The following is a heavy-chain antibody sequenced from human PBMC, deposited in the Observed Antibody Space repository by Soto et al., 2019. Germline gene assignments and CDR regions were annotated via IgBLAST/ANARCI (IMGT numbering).Heavy chain of an antibody. CDR2: MNPNSGNT. CDR1: GYTFTSYD. Sequence: ASVKVSCKASGYTFTSYDSNWVRQATGQGLEWMGWMNPNSGNTGYAQKFQGRVTMTRNTSISTAYMELSSLRSEGTAVYYCARGGVFFFAAPTNPFDYWGQGTLVTVSS. CDR3: ARGGVFFFAAPTNPFDY. V-gene: IGHV1-8*01. J-gene: IGHJ4*02. D-gene: IGHD3-10*01.